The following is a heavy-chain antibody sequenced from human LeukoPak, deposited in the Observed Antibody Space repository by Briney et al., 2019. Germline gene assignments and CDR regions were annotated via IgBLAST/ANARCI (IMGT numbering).Heavy chain of an antibody. CDR1: GGSISSYY. CDR2: IYYSGST. V-gene: IGHV4-59*01. D-gene: IGHD6-6*01. J-gene: IGHJ4*02. CDR3: ARGGSSSKGYFDY. Sequence: SETLSLTCTVSGGSISSYYWNWIRQPPGKGLEWIGYIYYSGSTNYNPSLKSRVTISVDTSKNQFSLKLSSVTAADTAVYYCARGGSSSKGYFDYWGQGTLVTVSS.